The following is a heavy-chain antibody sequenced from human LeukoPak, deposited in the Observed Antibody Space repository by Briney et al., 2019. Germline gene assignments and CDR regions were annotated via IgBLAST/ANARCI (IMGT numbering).Heavy chain of an antibody. CDR1: GFTFRSYG. D-gene: IGHD3-22*01. CDR3: AKSRSDDSSGYFGY. J-gene: IGHJ4*02. V-gene: IGHV3-30*18. Sequence: GGSLRLSCAASGFTFRSYGMHWVRQAPGKGLEWVAVISYDGSNKYYADSVKGRFTISRDSSKNTLYLQMNSLRAEDTAVYYCAKSRSDDSSGYFGYWGQGTLVTVSS. CDR2: ISYDGSNK.